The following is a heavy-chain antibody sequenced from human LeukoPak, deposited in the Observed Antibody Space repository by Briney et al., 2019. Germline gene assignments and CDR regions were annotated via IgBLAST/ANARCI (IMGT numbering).Heavy chain of an antibody. J-gene: IGHJ4*02. CDR3: ARRGEILTGYYHFDY. CDR1: GYTFTGYY. V-gene: IGHV1-2*04. CDR2: INPKSGGT. Sequence: ASVTVSCKASGYTFTGYYMHWVGQAPGQGVEGMGWINPKSGGTNYAKKFQGCVTMTRYTSISTAYMELSRLRSDDTAVYYCARRGEILTGYYHFDYWGQGTLVTVSS. D-gene: IGHD3-9*01.